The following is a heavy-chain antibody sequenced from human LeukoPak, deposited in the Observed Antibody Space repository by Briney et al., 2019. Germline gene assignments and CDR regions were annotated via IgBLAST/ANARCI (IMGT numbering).Heavy chain of an antibody. J-gene: IGHJ3*02. CDR2: IQYSGST. CDR1: GGSFSGYY. V-gene: IGHV4-59*08. D-gene: IGHD3-10*01. CDR3: ARYGGTYFDT. Sequence: SETLSLTCAVYGGSFSGYYWSWIRQPPGKGLEWIGYIQYSGSTSYNPSLKSRVTISVDTSKNQFSLKLSSVTAADSAVYSCARYGGTYFDTWGQGTMVTVSS.